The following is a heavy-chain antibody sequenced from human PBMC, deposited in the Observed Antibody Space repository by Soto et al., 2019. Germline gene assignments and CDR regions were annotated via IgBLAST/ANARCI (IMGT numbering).Heavy chain of an antibody. CDR2: IYYSGST. V-gene: IGHV4-59*01. J-gene: IGHJ6*02. CDR3: ARSKAGSSSVGKYGMDV. Sequence: SETLSLTCTASGGSISSYYWSWIRQPPGKGLEWIGYIYYSGSTNYNPSLKSRVTISVDTSKNQFSLKLSSVTAADTTVYYCARSKAGSSSVGKYGMDVWGQGTTVTVS. D-gene: IGHD6-6*01. CDR1: GGSISSYY.